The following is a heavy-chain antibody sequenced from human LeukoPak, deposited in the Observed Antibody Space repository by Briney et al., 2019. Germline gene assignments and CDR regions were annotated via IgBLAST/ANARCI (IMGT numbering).Heavy chain of an antibody. CDR3: ARKKTVYFDY. CDR1: GGSISSYY. J-gene: IGHJ4*02. V-gene: IGHV4-59*08. CDR2: IYYSGST. D-gene: IGHD2-8*01. Sequence: PETLSLTCTVSGGSISSYYWSWIRQPPGKGLEWIGYIYYSGSTNYNPSLKSRVTISVDTSKNQFSLKLSSVTAADTAVYYCARKKTVYFDYWGQGTLVTVSS.